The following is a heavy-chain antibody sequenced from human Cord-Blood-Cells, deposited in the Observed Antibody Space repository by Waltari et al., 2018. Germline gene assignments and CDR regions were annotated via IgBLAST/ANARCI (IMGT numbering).Heavy chain of an antibody. CDR3: ARFPSTGDRAFDL. D-gene: IGHD7-27*01. V-gene: IGHV4-59*11. J-gene: IGHJ2*01. CDR1: GGSISSHY. CDR2: IYYSGST. Sequence: QVQLQESGPGLVKPSETLSLPCTVSGGSISSHYWSWIRQPPGKGLEWIGYIYYSGSTNYNPSLKSRVTISVDTSKNQFSLKLSSVTAADTAVYYCARFPSTGDRAFDLWGRGTLVTVSS.